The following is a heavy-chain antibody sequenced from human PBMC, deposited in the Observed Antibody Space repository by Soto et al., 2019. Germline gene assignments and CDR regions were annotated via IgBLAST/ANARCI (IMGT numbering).Heavy chain of an antibody. Sequence: PSVTLSVTCSVSRDSVNSGGSYWTWIRHLPGKGLEWIGNIYSRGNTYYSPALKSRVVISMDTSKNQFSLKLGSVTAADTATYYCARLMGYCGGTPCSAYYGLDVWGQGTTVTVSS. V-gene: IGHV4-31*03. J-gene: IGHJ6*02. CDR2: IYSRGNT. CDR1: RDSVNSGGSY. CDR3: ARLMGYCGGTPCSAYYGLDV. D-gene: IGHD2-21*01.